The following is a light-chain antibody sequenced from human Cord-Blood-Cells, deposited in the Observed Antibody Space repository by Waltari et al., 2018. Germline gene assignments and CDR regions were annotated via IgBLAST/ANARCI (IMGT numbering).Light chain of an antibody. J-gene: IGKJ2*01. V-gene: IGKV3-20*01. CDR2: GAS. CDR1: QSVSSSY. Sequence: EIVLTQSPGTLSLSPGERATLSCRASQSVSSSYLAWYQQKPGQAPRLLIYGASSRATGIPDRFSGSGSGTDFTLTISRLEPEDFAVYYCQQYNNWPRKYTFGQGTKLEIK. CDR3: QQYNNWPRKYT.